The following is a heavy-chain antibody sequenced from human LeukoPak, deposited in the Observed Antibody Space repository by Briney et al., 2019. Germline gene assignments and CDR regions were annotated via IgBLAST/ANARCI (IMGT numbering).Heavy chain of an antibody. Sequence: SETLSLTCAVYGGSVSGYYWSSIRQPPGKGLEWIGEINHSGSTNYNPSLKSRVTISVDTSKNQFSLKLSSVTAADTAVYYCARGLYDFWSGYSRFGMDVWGQGTTVTVSS. V-gene: IGHV4-34*01. D-gene: IGHD3-3*01. CDR2: INHSGST. CDR1: GGSVSGYY. CDR3: ARGLYDFWSGYSRFGMDV. J-gene: IGHJ6*02.